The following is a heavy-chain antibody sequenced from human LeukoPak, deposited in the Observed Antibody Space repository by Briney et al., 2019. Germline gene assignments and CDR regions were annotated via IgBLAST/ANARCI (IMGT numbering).Heavy chain of an antibody. D-gene: IGHD4-23*01. CDR2: ISAYNGNT. Sequence: GASVKVSCKASGYTFTSYGISWARQAPGQGLEWMGWISAYNGNTNYAQRLQGRVTMTTDTSTSTAYMELRSLRSDDTAVYYCARVGRNDYGGNHGADYWGQGTLVTVSS. V-gene: IGHV1-18*01. J-gene: IGHJ4*02. CDR3: ARVGRNDYGGNHGADY. CDR1: GYTFTSYG.